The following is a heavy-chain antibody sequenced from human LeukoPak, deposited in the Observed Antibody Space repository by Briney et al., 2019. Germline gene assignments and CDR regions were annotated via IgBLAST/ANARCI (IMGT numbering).Heavy chain of an antibody. Sequence: PSETLSLTCTVSGYSINSAYYWGWIRQPPGKGLEWIGSMYHSGSTYYNPSLQSRVTISVDTSKNQFSLKLSSVTAADTAVYYCARNDYTDSNSDYFDFWGQGTLVTVSS. V-gene: IGHV4-38-2*02. CDR2: MYHSGST. J-gene: IGHJ4*02. CDR3: ARNDYTDSNSDYFDF. CDR1: GYSINSAYY. D-gene: IGHD4-17*01.